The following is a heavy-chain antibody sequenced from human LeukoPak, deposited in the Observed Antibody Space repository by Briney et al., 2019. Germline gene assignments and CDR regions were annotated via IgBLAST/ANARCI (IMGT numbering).Heavy chain of an antibody. D-gene: IGHD6-6*01. Sequence: HPSQTLSLTCTVSGGSISSGSYYWSWIRQPAGKGLEWIGRIYTSGSTNYNPSLKSRVTISVDTSKNQFSLKLSSVTAADTAVYYCARDLKQLEVNYYMDVWGKGTTVTVSS. J-gene: IGHJ6*03. CDR2: IYTSGST. CDR1: GGSISSGSYY. V-gene: IGHV4-61*02. CDR3: ARDLKQLEVNYYMDV.